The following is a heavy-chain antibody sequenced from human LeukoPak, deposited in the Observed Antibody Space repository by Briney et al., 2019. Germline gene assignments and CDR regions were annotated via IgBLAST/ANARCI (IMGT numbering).Heavy chain of an antibody. J-gene: IGHJ4*02. CDR1: GFTFSTYY. D-gene: IGHD6-6*01. Sequence: PGGSLRLSCAASGFTFSTYYMNWVRQAPGKGLEWVSFITRSSSYIYYTDSVKGRFTIARDNAKNSLFLQMNSLRDEDTAVYYCASGFSSSPYFDYWGQGTLVTVSS. V-gene: IGHV3-21*01. CDR3: ASGFSSSPYFDY. CDR2: ITRSSSYI.